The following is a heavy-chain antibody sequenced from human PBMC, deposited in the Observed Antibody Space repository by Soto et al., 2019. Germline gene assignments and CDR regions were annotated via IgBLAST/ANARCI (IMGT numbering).Heavy chain of an antibody. CDR1: GFTFSRYG. V-gene: IGHV3-30*18. D-gene: IGHD1-26*01. CDR3: AKEEYRGSSFDL. J-gene: IGHJ4*02. Sequence: QVQLVESGGGVVQPGRSLRLSCAASGFTFSRYGMHWVRQAPGKGLEWVARISHDGNNRFYADSVKGRFTISRDNSKDTLYLQVNSLRPEDTAVFYCAKEEYRGSSFDLWGQGALVTVSS. CDR2: ISHDGNNR.